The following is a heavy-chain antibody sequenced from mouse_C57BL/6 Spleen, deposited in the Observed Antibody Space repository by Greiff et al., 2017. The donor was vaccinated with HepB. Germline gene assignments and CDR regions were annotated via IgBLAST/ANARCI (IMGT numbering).Heavy chain of an antibody. CDR1: GFNIKDYY. CDR2: IDPEDGET. Sequence: EVHLVESGAELVKPGASVKLSCTASGFNIKDYYMHWVKQRTEQGLEWIGRIDPEDGETKYAPKFQGKATITADTSSNTAYLQLSSLTSEDTAVYYCARVTTVVALYYYAMDYWGQGTSVTVSS. D-gene: IGHD1-1*01. CDR3: ARVTTVVALYYYAMDY. J-gene: IGHJ4*01. V-gene: IGHV14-2*01.